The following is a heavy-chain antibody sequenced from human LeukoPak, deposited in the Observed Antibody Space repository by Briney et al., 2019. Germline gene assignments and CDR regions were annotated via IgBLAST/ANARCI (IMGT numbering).Heavy chain of an antibody. D-gene: IGHD2-2*02. CDR3: ARDHKYQLLNLLDY. CDR1: GFTFSSYA. J-gene: IGHJ4*02. Sequence: GGSLRLSCAASGFTFSSYAMHWVRQAPGKGLEWVAVISYDGSNKYYADSVKGRFTISRNNSKNTLYLQMNSLRAEDTAVYYCARDHKYQLLNLLDYWGQGTLVTVSS. V-gene: IGHV3-30-3*01. CDR2: ISYDGSNK.